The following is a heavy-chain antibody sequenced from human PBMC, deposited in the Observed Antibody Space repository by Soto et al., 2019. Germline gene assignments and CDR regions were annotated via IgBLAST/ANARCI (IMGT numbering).Heavy chain of an antibody. D-gene: IGHD1-1*01. CDR1: GYTFTSYG. CDR3: ARRDDVPVYDYYALDV. V-gene: IGHV1-18*04. CDR2: ISGYNGNT. Sequence: GASVKVSCKASGYTFTSYGITWVRQAPGQGLEWMGWISGYNGNTNYAQKFQGRATMTTDTSTSTAYMELRSLASDDTAMYYCARRDDVPVYDYYALDVWGQGTTVTVSS. J-gene: IGHJ6*02.